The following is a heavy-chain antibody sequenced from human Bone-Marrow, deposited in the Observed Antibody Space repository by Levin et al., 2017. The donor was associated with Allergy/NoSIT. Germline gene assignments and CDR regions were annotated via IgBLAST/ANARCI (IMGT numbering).Heavy chain of an antibody. CDR3: TRDGGYTTSISRYAAGGGWFDS. Sequence: GGSLRLSCAASGFTFSNYGMHWVRQAPGKGLEWVAVIWYDGSSKYYADSVKGRFTISRDNSRNTLYLQMNSLRAEDTAVYYCTRDGGYTTSISRYAAGGGWFDSWGQGTLVTVSS. V-gene: IGHV3-33*01. CDR1: GFTFSNYG. CDR2: IWYDGSSK. D-gene: IGHD2-2*01. J-gene: IGHJ5*01.